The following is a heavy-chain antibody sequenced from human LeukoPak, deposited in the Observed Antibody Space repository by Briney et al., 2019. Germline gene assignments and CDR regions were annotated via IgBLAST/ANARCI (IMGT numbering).Heavy chain of an antibody. CDR1: GGSISSYY. CDR2: IYYSGST. V-gene: IGHV4-59*01. Sequence: SETLSLTCTVSGGSISSYYWSWIRQPPGKGLEWIGYIYYSGSTNYNPSLKSRVTISVDTSKNQFSLKLSSVTAADTAVYYCARASLGYCSSTSCYIGEGNWFDPWGQGTLVTVSS. CDR3: ARASLGYCSSTSCYIGEGNWFDP. D-gene: IGHD2-2*01. J-gene: IGHJ5*02.